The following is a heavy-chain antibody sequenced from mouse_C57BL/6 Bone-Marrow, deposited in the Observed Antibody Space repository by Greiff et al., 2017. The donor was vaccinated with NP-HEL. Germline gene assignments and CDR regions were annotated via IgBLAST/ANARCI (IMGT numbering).Heavy chain of an antibody. D-gene: IGHD1-1*01. CDR3: TLYYYGSSPAWFAY. Sequence: EVKVEESGGGLVQPGGSMKLSCVASGFTFSNYWMNWVRQSPEKGLEWVAQIRLKSDNYATHYAESVKGRFTISRDDSKSSVYLQMNNLRAEDTGIYYCTLYYYGSSPAWFAYWGQGTLVTVSA. CDR2: IRLKSDNYAT. J-gene: IGHJ3*01. CDR1: GFTFSNYW. V-gene: IGHV6-3*01.